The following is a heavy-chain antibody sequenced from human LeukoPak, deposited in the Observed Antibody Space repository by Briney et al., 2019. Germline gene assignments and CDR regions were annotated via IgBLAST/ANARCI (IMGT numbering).Heavy chain of an antibody. Sequence: GGSLRLSCAASGFTISSYGMHWVRQAPGKGLEGVAFIRYDGSNKYYADSVKGRFTISRDNSKNTLYLQMNSLRAEDTSVYYCAKDINDFWSGYYSGVDYWGQGTRVTVSS. CDR3: AKDINDFWSGYYSGVDY. J-gene: IGHJ4*02. CDR2: IRYDGSNK. D-gene: IGHD3-3*01. V-gene: IGHV3-30*02. CDR1: GFTISSYG.